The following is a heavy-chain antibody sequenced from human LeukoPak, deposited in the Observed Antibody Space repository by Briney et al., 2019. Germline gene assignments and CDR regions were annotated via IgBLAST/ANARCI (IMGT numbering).Heavy chain of an antibody. J-gene: IGHJ4*02. CDR3: AREGVTSNLFDY. D-gene: IGHD2-21*02. V-gene: IGHV3-64*04. Sequence: PGGSLRLSCSASGFTFSAYAMYWVRQAPGKGLEYVSGISNNGGSSFYADSVKGRFTISRDNTNNSLYLQMSSLRAEDTAVYYCAREGVTSNLFDYWGQGTLVTVSS. CDR1: GFTFSAYA. CDR2: ISNNGGSS.